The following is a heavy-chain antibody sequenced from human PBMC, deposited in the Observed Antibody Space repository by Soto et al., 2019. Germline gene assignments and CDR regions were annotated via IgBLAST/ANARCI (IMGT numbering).Heavy chain of an antibody. J-gene: IGHJ6*03. CDR1: GGSISSYY. D-gene: IGHD3-10*01. Sequence: SETLSLTCTVSGGSISSYYWSWIRQPPGKGLEWIGYIYYSGGTNYNPSLKSRVTISVDTSKNQFSLKLSSVTAADTAVYYCARHRGYYGSGSSSRYYYMDVWGKGTTVTVSS. V-gene: IGHV4-59*08. CDR3: ARHRGYYGSGSSSRYYYMDV. CDR2: IYYSGGT.